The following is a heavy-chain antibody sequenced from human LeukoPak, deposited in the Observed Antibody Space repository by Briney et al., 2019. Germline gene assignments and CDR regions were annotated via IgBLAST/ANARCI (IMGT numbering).Heavy chain of an antibody. CDR1: GASISSSTYY. J-gene: IGHJ5*02. D-gene: IGHD3-9*01. CDR2: IYFSGSI. CDR3: ARPLLRYFAT. V-gene: IGHV4-39*01. Sequence: SETLSLTCTVSGASISSSTYYWGWIRQPPGKGLEWIGSIYFSGSIYYNPSLKSRVTISVDTSKNQFSLKLSSVTAADTAVYYCARPLLRYFATWGQGTLVTVSS.